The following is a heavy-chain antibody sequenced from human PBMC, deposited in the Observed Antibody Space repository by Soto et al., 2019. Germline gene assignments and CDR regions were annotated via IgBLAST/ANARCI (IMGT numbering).Heavy chain of an antibody. CDR2: INPNSDGT. D-gene: IGHD3-22*01. CDR3: ARVEGDYYNARINYGMDV. Sequence: ASVKVSCKASGCTFTGYYMHWVRQAPGQGLEWMGWINPNSDGTNYAQKFQGWVTMTRDTSISTAYMELSRLRSDDTAVYYCARVEGDYYNARINYGMDVWGQGTTVTVSS. V-gene: IGHV1-2*04. CDR1: GCTFTGYY. J-gene: IGHJ6*02.